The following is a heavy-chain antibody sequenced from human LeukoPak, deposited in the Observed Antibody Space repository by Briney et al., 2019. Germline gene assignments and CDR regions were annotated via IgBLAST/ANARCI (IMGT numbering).Heavy chain of an antibody. V-gene: IGHV3-23*01. J-gene: IGHJ4*02. CDR1: GFTFSSYA. CDR2: ISGTDSRT. CDR3: AKGRRTPLVGTTTKSWIDY. D-gene: IGHD1-26*01. Sequence: GGSLRLSCAASGFTFSSYAMNWVRQAPGKGLEWVSSISGTDSRTHYADSVKGRFSISRGNSKNTLYLQMNSLRVEDTAVYYCAKGRRTPLVGTTTKSWIDYWGQGTLVTVSS.